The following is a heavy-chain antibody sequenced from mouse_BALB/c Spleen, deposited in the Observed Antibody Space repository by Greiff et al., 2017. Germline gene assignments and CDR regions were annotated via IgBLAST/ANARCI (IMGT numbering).Heavy chain of an antibody. CDR2: LYPGDGDT. Sequence: QVQLQQSGAELARPGASVKLSCKASGYTFTSYWMQWVKQRPGQGLEWIGALYPGDGDTRYTQKFKGKATLTADKSSSTAYMQLSSLASEDSAVYYCATYYYGSPYYYAMDYWGQGTSVTVSS. CDR1: GYTFTSYW. V-gene: IGHV1-87*01. J-gene: IGHJ4*01. CDR3: ATYYYGSPYYYAMDY. D-gene: IGHD1-1*01.